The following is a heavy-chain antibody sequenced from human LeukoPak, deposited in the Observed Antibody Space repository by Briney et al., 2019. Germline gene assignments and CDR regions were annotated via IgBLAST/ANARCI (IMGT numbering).Heavy chain of an antibody. J-gene: IGHJ4*02. CDR2: IIPTLGTA. CDR1: GGTFSNYA. Sequence: SVKDSFKASGGTFSNYAISWVRQAPGQGLEWMGRIIPTLGTANYAQKFHGRVTITTDGSTSQAYIEVTNQGSEDTAVYYCASGFRWAYGDYETNWGQGTLVTVSS. D-gene: IGHD4-17*01. CDR3: ASGFRWAYGDYETN. V-gene: IGHV1-69*05.